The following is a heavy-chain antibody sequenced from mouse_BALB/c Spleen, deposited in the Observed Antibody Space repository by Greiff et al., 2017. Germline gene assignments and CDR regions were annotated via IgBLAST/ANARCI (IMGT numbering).Heavy chain of an antibody. V-gene: IGHV1-55*01. CDR2: IYPGSGST. CDR3: ARGGLPYGNGGFAY. Sequence: QVQLQQPGAELVKPGTSVKLSCKASGYNFTSYWINWVKLRPGQGLEWIGDIYPGSGSTNYNEKFKSKATLTVDTSSSTAYMQLSSLASEDSALYYCARGGLPYGNGGFAYWGQGTTLTVSS. CDR1: GYNFTSYW. J-gene: IGHJ2*01. D-gene: IGHD2-1*01.